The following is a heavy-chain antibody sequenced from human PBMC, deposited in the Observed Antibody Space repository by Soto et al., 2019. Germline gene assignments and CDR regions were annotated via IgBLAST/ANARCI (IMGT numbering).Heavy chain of an antibody. CDR3: GRDLTSNANCIDP. D-gene: IGHD2-2*01. CDR2: IYYTGKT. V-gene: IGHV4-30-4*01. J-gene: IGHJ5*02. CDR1: GDSISSGNKY. Sequence: SETLSLTCTVSGDSISSGNKYWTWIRQRPGKGLEWMGYIYYTGKTYYNPSLESRLTMSVDRSKNQFSLRLTSVTAADTAVYFCGRDLTSNANCIDPWGQGTLVTVSS.